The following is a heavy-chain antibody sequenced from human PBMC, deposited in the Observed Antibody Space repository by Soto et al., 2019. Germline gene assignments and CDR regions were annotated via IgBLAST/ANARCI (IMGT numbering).Heavy chain of an antibody. CDR2: ISGGGDII. V-gene: IGHV3-11*01. CDR3: SRDPRLADY. J-gene: IGHJ4*02. Sequence: PGGSLRLSCAASGFTFSYHYMTWIRQAPGKGPEWLSYISGGGDIISYADSVKGRFIISRDNAKRSLYLQMNSLTVEDTAVYYCSRDPRLADYWGQGTLVTVSS. D-gene: IGHD6-25*01. CDR1: GFTFSYHY.